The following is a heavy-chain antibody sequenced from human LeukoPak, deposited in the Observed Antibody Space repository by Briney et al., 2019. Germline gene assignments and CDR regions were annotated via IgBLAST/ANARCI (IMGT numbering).Heavy chain of an antibody. D-gene: IGHD5-24*01. CDR3: ARASRDGYNQNFDH. CDR1: GYDFSTYW. Sequence: GESLKISCKGLGYDFSTYWNAWVRQRPGKGLEWMGITHPGGSETRYDPSFQGQVTISADRSTSAAYLQWSSLRASDTAMYYCARASRDGYNQNFDHWGQGTLVTVSS. V-gene: IGHV5-51*01. CDR2: THPGGSET. J-gene: IGHJ4*02.